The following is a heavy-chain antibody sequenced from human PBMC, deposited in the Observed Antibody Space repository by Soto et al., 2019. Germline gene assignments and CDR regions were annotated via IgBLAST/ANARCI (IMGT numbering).Heavy chain of an antibody. J-gene: IGHJ5*02. Sequence: ASVKVSCKASGYTFTGYYMHWVRQAPGQGLEWMGWINPNSGGTNYAQKLQGRVTMTTDTSTSTAYMELRSLRSDDTAVYYCATPPITIFGVDKIKETWFDPWGQGTLVTVSS. D-gene: IGHD3-3*01. CDR1: GYTFTGYY. V-gene: IGHV1-2*02. CDR3: ATPPITIFGVDKIKETWFDP. CDR2: INPNSGGT.